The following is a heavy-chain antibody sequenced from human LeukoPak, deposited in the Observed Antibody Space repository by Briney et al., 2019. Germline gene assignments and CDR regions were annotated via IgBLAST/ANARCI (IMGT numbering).Heavy chain of an antibody. Sequence: GGSLRLSCVVSEFTISSYAMRCVRQAPGKGLEWVSVISASGTGSSGGTYYAHSVKGRFTVSRDNSKSTLYLEMNSLRAEDTVIYSSARIKPLLPPYFYFYMDVWGIGTTVTVSS. V-gene: IGHV3-23*01. J-gene: IGHJ6*03. D-gene: IGHD1-14*01. CDR1: EFTISSYA. CDR3: ARIKPLLPPYFYFYMDV. CDR2: ISASGTGSSGGT.